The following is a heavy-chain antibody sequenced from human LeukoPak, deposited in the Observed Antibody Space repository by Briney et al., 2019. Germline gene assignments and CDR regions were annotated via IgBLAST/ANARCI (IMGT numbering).Heavy chain of an antibody. D-gene: IGHD3-10*01. Sequence: PSETLSLTCTVSGGSISSCYWSWIRQPAGKGLEWIGRIYTSGSTNYNPSLKSRVTMSVDTSKNQFSLKLSSVTAADTAVYYCARDRGRLRARAVYYFDYWGQGTLVTVSS. CDR1: GGSISSCY. J-gene: IGHJ4*02. V-gene: IGHV4-4*07. CDR3: ARDRGRLRARAVYYFDY. CDR2: IYTSGST.